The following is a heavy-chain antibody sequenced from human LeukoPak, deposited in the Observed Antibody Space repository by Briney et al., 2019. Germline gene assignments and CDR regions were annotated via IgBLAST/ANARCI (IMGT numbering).Heavy chain of an antibody. CDR1: GFTFSSYA. D-gene: IGHD3-10*01. CDR2: ISSSGSTI. CDR3: ARAESAVRGADYYYMDV. V-gene: IGHV3-48*03. J-gene: IGHJ6*03. Sequence: GGSLRLSCAASGFTFSSYAMHWVRQAPGKGLEWASYISSSGSTIYYADSVKGRFTISRDNAKNSLYLQMNSLRAEDTAVYYCARAESAVRGADYYYMDVWGKGTTVTISS.